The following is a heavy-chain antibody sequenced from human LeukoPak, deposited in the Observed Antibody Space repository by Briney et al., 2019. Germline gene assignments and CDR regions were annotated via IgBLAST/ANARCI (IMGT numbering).Heavy chain of an antibody. CDR1: GFTFSSYS. V-gene: IGHV3-21*04. Sequence: GGSLRLSCAASGFTFSSYSMNWVRQAPGKGLEWVSSISSSSSYIYYADSVKGRFTISRDNAKNSLYLQMNSLRAEDTAVYYCARKYCSGGSCYSWVVGGNDAFDIWGQGTMVTVSS. J-gene: IGHJ3*02. D-gene: IGHD2-15*01. CDR2: ISSSSSYI. CDR3: ARKYCSGGSCYSWVVGGNDAFDI.